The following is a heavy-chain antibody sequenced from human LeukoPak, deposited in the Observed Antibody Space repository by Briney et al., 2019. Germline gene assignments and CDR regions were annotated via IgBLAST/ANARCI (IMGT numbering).Heavy chain of an antibody. V-gene: IGHV4-59*12. CDR3: ARGYCSGGSCYSRYYYYYMDV. Sequence: SETLSLTCTVSGGSISSYYWSWIRQPPGKGLEWIGYIYYSGSTSYNPSLKSRVTISVDTSKNQFSLKLSSVTAADTAVYYCARGYCSGGSCYSRYYYYYMDVWGKGTTVTVSS. CDR2: IYYSGST. CDR1: GGSISSYY. D-gene: IGHD2-15*01. J-gene: IGHJ6*03.